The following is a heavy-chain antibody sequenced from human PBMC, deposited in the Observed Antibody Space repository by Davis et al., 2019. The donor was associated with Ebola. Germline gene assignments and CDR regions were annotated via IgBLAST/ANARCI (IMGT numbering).Heavy chain of an antibody. D-gene: IGHD1-1*01. J-gene: IGHJ4*02. V-gene: IGHV1-2*06. CDR2: INPNSGGT. Sequence: ASVKVSCKASGYTFTGYYMHWVRQAPGQGLEWMGRINPNSGGTNYAQKFQGRVTMTRDTSISTAYMELSSLRSDDTAVYYCAKDETGWTRFDFWGQGTLVTVSS. CDR3: AKDETGWTRFDF. CDR1: GYTFTGYY.